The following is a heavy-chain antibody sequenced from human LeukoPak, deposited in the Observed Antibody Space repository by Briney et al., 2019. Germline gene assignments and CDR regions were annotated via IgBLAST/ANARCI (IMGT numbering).Heavy chain of an antibody. D-gene: IGHD3-3*01. J-gene: IGHJ4*02. Sequence: GGSLRLSCAASGFTFSSYAMSWVRQAPGKGLEWVSAIRGSGGSTYYADSVKGRFTISRDNSKNTLYLQMNSLRAEDTAVYYCAKSNRDDFWSGYLDYWGQGTLVTVSS. CDR2: IRGSGGST. CDR1: GFTFSSYA. V-gene: IGHV3-23*01. CDR3: AKSNRDDFWSGYLDY.